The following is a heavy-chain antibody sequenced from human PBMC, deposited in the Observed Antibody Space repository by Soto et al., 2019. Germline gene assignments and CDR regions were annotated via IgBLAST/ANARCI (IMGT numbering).Heavy chain of an antibody. J-gene: IGHJ6*02. CDR3: ARRAQGVSSWYYYYYYGMDV. D-gene: IGHD6-13*01. V-gene: IGHV4-39*01. CDR1: GGSISSSSYY. CDR2: IYYSGST. Sequence: PSETLSLTCTVSGGSISSSSYYWGWIRQPPGKGLEWIGSIYYSGSTYYNPSLKSRVTISVDTSKNQFSLKLSSVTAADTAVYYCARRAQGVSSWYYYYYYGMDVWGQGTTVTVSS.